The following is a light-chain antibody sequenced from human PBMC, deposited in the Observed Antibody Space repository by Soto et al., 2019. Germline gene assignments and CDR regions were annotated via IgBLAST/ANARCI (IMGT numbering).Light chain of an antibody. J-gene: IGKJ1*01. CDR3: QQYNSYSWT. CDR1: QSVSSN. V-gene: IGKV3D-15*01. Sequence: EIVLTQSPATLSLSPGERATLSCRASQSVSSNLAWYQQKPGQAPRLLIYDSSNRATGIPARFSGSGSGTDLTLTISSLQPDDFATYYCQQYNSYSWTFGQGTKVDIK. CDR2: DSS.